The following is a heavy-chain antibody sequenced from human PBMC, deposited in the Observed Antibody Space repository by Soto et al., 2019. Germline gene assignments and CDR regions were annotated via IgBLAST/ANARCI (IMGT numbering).Heavy chain of an antibody. V-gene: IGHV3-23*01. CDR1: GFTFSSYA. J-gene: IGHJ6*02. CDR3: AKVVGRGRITIFGVVIDYYYYGMDV. D-gene: IGHD3-3*01. Sequence: EVQLLESGGGLVQPGGSLRLSCAASGFTFSSYAMSWVRQAPGKGLEWVSAISGSGGSTYYADSVKGRFTISRDNSKNTLYLQMNSLRAEDTAVYYCAKVVGRGRITIFGVVIDYYYYGMDVWGQGTTVTVSS. CDR2: ISGSGGST.